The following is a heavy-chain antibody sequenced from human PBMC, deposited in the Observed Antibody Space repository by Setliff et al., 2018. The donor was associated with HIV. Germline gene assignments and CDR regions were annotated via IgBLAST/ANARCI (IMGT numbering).Heavy chain of an antibody. Sequence: SETLSLTCNVSGVSISNYFWSWIRQHPGKGLEWVGDIYSSGRTNYNPSLKSRVTMTVDPTKNQSSLKLNSVTATDTALYYCARAKFYYDSSGFFPLLSASDFWGQGTMVTVSS. V-gene: IGHV4-4*08. CDR2: IYSSGRT. CDR3: ARAKFYYDSSGFFPLLSASDF. J-gene: IGHJ3*01. CDR1: GVSISNYF. D-gene: IGHD3-22*01.